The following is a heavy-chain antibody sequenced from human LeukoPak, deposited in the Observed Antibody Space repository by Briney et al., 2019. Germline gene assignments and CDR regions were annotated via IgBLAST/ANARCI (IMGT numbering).Heavy chain of an antibody. J-gene: IGHJ6*03. V-gene: IGHV1-69*13. CDR3: ARAPSRYCSSTSCYVYMDV. CDR2: IIPIFGTA. CDR1: GGTFSSYA. Sequence: GASVKVSCKASGGTFSSYAISWVRQAPGQGLEWMGGIIPIFGTANYAQKFQGRVTITADESTSTAYMELSSLRSEDTAVYYCARAPSRYCSSTSCYVYMDVWGKGTTVTISS. D-gene: IGHD2-2*01.